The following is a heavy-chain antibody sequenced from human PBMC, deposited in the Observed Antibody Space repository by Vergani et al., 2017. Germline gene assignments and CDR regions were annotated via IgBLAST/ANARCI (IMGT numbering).Heavy chain of an antibody. CDR3: ARYMMDLNGVFDL. CDR2: IKPQSGGR. CDR1: GYTFTDSQ. J-gene: IGHJ4*03. D-gene: IGHD2-8*01. V-gene: IGHV1-2*02. Sequence: AQLASSGPEMRKPGASVKVSCRASGYTFTDSQIHWFRQAPGQGPEWMGWIKPQSGGRKAAAKFQGRVTLTRDTASRSVYLDLSRLTSHDTAVYFCARYMMDLNGVFDLWGRGTLVTVSS.